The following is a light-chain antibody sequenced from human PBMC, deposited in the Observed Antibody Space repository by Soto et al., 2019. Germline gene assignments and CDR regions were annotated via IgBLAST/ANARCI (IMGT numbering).Light chain of an antibody. CDR3: QQLNSYPYT. Sequence: IQLTQSPSSLSASVGDRVTITCRARQGIGSYFAWYQQKPGKAPKLLIYAASTLRSGVPSRFSGSGSGTDFTLTISSLQPEDFATYYCQQLNSYPYTVGQGTKLEIK. V-gene: IGKV1-9*01. CDR1: QGIGSY. J-gene: IGKJ2*01. CDR2: AAS.